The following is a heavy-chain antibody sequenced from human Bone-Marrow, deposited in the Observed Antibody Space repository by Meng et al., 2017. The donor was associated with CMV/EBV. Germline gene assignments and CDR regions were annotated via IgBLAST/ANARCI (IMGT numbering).Heavy chain of an antibody. V-gene: IGHV1-69*05. CDR1: GVTFSNHA. Sequence: SGVTFSNHAVSWVRQAPRQGLEWMGGVVPIFERPNYARRFQGRLTITTDASTSTADMELRSLRSEDTAVYYCATYSGSGSYPYYFDSWGQGTLVTVSS. CDR3: ATYSGSGSYPYYFDS. CDR2: VVPIFERP. J-gene: IGHJ4*02. D-gene: IGHD3-10*01.